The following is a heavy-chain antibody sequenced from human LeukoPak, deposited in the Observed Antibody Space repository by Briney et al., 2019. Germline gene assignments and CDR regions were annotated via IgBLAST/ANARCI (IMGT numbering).Heavy chain of an antibody. J-gene: IGHJ4*02. D-gene: IGHD3-22*01. V-gene: IGHV3-23*01. Sequence: GGSLRLSCAASGFTFSSYAMSWVRQAPGKGLEWVSAISGSGGSTYYADSVKGRFTISRDNSKNTLYLRMNSLRAEDTAVYYCAREPPEDYYDNPYIDYWGQGTLVTVSS. CDR3: AREPPEDYYDNPYIDY. CDR2: ISGSGGST. CDR1: GFTFSSYA.